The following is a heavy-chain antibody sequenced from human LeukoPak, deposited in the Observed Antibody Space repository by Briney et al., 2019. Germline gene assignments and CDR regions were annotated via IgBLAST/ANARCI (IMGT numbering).Heavy chain of an antibody. V-gene: IGHV3-21*01. CDR3: ARDGPCGGNCYDN. Sequence: GGSLRLSCAASGFTFSSYSMTWVRQAPGKGLEWVSSISSSSTYIYYADSVKGRFTISRDNAKNSLYLQMNSLRAEDTAVYYCARDGPCGGNCYDNWGQGTLVTVSS. CDR1: GFTFSSYS. CDR2: ISSSSTYI. J-gene: IGHJ4*02. D-gene: IGHD2-15*01.